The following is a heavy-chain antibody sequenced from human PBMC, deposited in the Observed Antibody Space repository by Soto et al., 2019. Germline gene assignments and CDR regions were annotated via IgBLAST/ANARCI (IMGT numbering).Heavy chain of an antibody. D-gene: IGHD5-12*01. V-gene: IGHV3-23*01. CDR1: GFTFSSYA. CDR2: ISGSGGST. CDR3: AKARRDLVALDY. Sequence: GGSLRLSCAASGFTFSSYAMSWVRQAPGKGLEWVSAISGSGGSTYYADSVKGRSTISRDNSKNTLYLQMNSLRAEDTAVYYCAKARRDLVALDYWGQGTLVTVSS. J-gene: IGHJ4*02.